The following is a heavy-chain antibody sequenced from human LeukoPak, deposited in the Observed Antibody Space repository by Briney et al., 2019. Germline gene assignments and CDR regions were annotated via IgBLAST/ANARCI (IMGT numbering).Heavy chain of an antibody. D-gene: IGHD6-13*01. CDR2: IYYSGST. J-gene: IGHJ4*02. CDR3: ARARNAEQL. Sequence: SETLSLTCTVSGGSISSYYWSWIRQPPGKGLEWIGYIYYSGSTNYNPSLKSRVTISVDTSKNQFSLKLSSVTAADTAVYYCARARNAEQLWGQGTLVTVSS. V-gene: IGHV4-59*12. CDR1: GGSISSYY.